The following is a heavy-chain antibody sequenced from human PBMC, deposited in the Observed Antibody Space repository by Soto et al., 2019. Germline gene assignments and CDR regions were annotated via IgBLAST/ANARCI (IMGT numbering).Heavy chain of an antibody. J-gene: IGHJ1*01. CDR3: ARAGVVVAATAASFQR. V-gene: IGHV1-69*12. CDR1: GGTFSSYA. CDR2: IIPIFGTA. D-gene: IGHD2-15*01. Sequence: QVQLVQSGAEVKKPGSSVKVSCKASGGTFSSYAISWVRQAPGQGLEWMGGIIPIFGTANYAQKFQSRVTNTADETKSTASLELSSLRSEDTAVYDCARAGVVVAATAASFQRWGQGTLVTVSS.